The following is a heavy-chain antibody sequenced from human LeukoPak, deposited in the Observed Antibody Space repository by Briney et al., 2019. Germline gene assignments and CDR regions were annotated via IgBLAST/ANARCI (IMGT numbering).Heavy chain of an antibody. CDR2: SGDT. CDR1: GGSITTHY. Sequence: TSETLSLTCTVSGGSITTHYWSWIRQPPGKGLEWIGYSGDTGYNPSLKSRVTMSVDTSINQFSLQLSSVTAADTAVYYCAGRKGVRVDYWGQGTLVTVSS. J-gene: IGHJ4*02. V-gene: IGHV4-59*08. CDR3: AGRKGVRVDY. D-gene: IGHD3-10*01.